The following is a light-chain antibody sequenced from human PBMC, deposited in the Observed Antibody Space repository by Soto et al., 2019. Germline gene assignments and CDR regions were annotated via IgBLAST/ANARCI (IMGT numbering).Light chain of an antibody. J-gene: IGKJ2*01. CDR2: AAS. CDR3: QQAYSLPVT. CDR1: QGISNW. V-gene: IGKV1-12*01. Sequence: DIQLTQSPSSVSASVGDRVTLTCRASQGISNWLAWYQQKPGKAPKLLISAASTLQGGVPSRFSGSFSGTDFTLTITSLQAEDFATYLCQQAYSLPVTFGQGTKLEIK.